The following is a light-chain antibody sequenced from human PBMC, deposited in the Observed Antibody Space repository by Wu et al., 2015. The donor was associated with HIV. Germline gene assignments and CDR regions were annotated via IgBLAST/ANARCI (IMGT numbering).Light chain of an antibody. J-gene: IGKJ1*01. CDR2: GAS. CDR3: QQYNNWPRT. V-gene: IGKV3-15*01. CDR1: QSVNNN. Sequence: EIVMTQSPATLSVSPGERATLSCRASQSVNNNLAWYQQKPGQAPRLLIYGASTRATSIPAGFSGSGSGTEFTLTISSMQSEDFAIYYCQQYNNWPRTFGQGTKVEIK.